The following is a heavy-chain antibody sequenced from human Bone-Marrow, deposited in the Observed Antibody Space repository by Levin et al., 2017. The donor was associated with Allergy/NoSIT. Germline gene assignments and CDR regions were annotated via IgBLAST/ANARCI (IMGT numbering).Heavy chain of an antibody. Sequence: HTGGSLRLSCAVSRLTFSMYAMSWVRQAPGKGLEWVSSISNSGDKTYYSDSVRGRFTISRDNSKNALFLQMNSLRADDTAMYYCAKGGDTTMDTPTKGLDPWGQGTLVTVSS. V-gene: IGHV3-23*01. J-gene: IGHJ5*02. CDR3: AKGGDTTMDTPTKGLDP. CDR2: ISNSGDKT. D-gene: IGHD3-10*01. CDR1: RLTFSMYA.